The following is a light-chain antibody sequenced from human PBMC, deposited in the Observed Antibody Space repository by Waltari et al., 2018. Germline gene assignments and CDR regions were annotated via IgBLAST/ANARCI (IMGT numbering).Light chain of an antibody. CDR3: CSYSGSSTSVV. Sequence: QSALTQPASVSGSPGKSITISCTGTNSNVGGFNYVSWYQQHPGKAPKLIIYYVTQRPSGVSDRFSGSKSGNMASLTIAGLQADDEADYHCCSYSGSSTSVVLGGGTKLTVL. V-gene: IGLV2-14*03. J-gene: IGLJ2*01. CDR2: YVT. CDR1: NSNVGGFNY.